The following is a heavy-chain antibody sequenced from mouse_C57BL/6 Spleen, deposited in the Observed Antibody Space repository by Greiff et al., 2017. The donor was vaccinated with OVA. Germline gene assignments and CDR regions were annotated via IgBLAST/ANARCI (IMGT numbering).Heavy chain of an antibody. J-gene: IGHJ3*01. Sequence: VQLQQSGPELVKPGASVKISCKASGYAFSSSWMNWVKQRPGKGLEWIGRIYPGDGDTNYNGKFKGKATLTADKSSSTAYMQLSSLTSEDSAVYFCAGATVVPFAYWGQGTLVTVSA. CDR2: IYPGDGDT. V-gene: IGHV1-82*01. D-gene: IGHD1-1*01. CDR3: AGATVVPFAY. CDR1: GYAFSSSW.